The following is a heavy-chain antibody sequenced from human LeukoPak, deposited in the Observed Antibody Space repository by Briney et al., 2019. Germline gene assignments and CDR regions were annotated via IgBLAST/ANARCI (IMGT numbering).Heavy chain of an antibody. J-gene: IGHJ4*02. CDR1: GGSFSGYY. CDR2: INHSGST. CDR3: ARGPNDYVWGSYRYRYFDY. Sequence: SETLSLTCAVYGGSFSGYYWSWIRQPPGKGLEWIGEINHSGSTNYNPSLKSRVTISVDTSKNQSSLKLSSVTAADTAVYYCARGPNDYVWGSYRYRYFDYWGQGTLVTVPS. V-gene: IGHV4-34*01. D-gene: IGHD3-16*02.